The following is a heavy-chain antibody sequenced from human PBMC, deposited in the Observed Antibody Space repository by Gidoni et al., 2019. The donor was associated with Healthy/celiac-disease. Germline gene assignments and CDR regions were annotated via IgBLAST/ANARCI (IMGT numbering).Heavy chain of an antibody. CDR2: INPRGGST. D-gene: IGHD2-2*01. V-gene: IGHV1-46*04. J-gene: IGHJ4*02. CDR1: GYTFTSYY. Sequence: QVQLVQPGAEVKTPGSSVQVSCKASGYTFTSYYMHWVRQAPGQGLEWMGIINPRGGSTSYAQKLQGRVTMTRDTSTSTVYMELSSLRSEDTAVYYCARDPNIVVVPAATNYFDYWGQGTLVTVSS. CDR3: ARDPNIVVVPAATNYFDY.